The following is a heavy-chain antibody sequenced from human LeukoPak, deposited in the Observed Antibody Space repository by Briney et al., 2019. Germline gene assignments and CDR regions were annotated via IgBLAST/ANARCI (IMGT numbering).Heavy chain of an antibody. CDR2: INPNSGGT. CDR3: ARGNYYDSSGYYYNWFDP. J-gene: IGHJ5*02. V-gene: IGHV1-2*02. D-gene: IGHD3-22*01. Sequence: ASVKVSCKASGYTSTGYYMHWVRQAPGQGLEWMGWINPNSGGTNYAQKFQGRVTMTRDTSISTAYMELSRLRSDDTAVYYCARGNYYDSSGYYYNWFDPWGQGTLVTVSS. CDR1: GYTSTGYY.